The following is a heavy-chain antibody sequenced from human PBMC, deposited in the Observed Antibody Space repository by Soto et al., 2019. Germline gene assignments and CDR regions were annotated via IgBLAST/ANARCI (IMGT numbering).Heavy chain of an antibody. CDR2: IYYSGST. D-gene: IGHD3-10*01. V-gene: IGHV4-30-2*05. J-gene: IGHJ1*01. CDR3: ARGVEGDGSPAEYFQH. Sequence: PSETLSLTCAVSGGSISSGGYSWSWIRQPPGKGLEWIGYIYYSGSTYYNPSLKSRVTISVDTSKNQFSLKLSSVTAADTAVYYCARGVEGDGSPAEYFQHWGQGTLVTVSS. CDR1: GGSISSGGYS.